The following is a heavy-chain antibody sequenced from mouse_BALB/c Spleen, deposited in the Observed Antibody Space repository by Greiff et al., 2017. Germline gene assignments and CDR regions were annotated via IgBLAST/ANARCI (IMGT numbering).Heavy chain of an antibody. D-gene: IGHD1-1*01. Sequence: EVQLVESGGGLVKPGGSLKLSCAASGFTFSSYAMSWVRQTPEKRLEWVASISSGGSTYYPDSVKGRFTISRDNARNILYLQMSSLRSEDTAMYYCASITTVVERFAYWGQGTLVTVSA. V-gene: IGHV5-6-5*01. J-gene: IGHJ3*01. CDR3: ASITTVVERFAY. CDR1: GFTFSSYA. CDR2: ISSGGST.